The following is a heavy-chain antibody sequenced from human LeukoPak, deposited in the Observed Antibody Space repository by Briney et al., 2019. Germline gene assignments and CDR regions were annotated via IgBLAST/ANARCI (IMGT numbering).Heavy chain of an antibody. J-gene: IGHJ4*02. CDR1: EYNFVDFY. CDR3: ARVWGYGANYFDP. Sequence: ASVKVSCKASEYNFVDFYIHWVRQAPGQGLEWMGWINPRSGGTLVAQKFQSRLNMTRDTSTNTVYLELTSLKSDDTAVFYCARVWGYGANYFDPWGQGTLVAVTS. D-gene: IGHD5-12*01. V-gene: IGHV1-2*02. CDR2: INPRSGGT.